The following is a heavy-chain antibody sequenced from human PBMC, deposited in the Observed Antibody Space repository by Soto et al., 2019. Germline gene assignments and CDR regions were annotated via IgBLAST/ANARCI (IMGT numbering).Heavy chain of an antibody. Sequence: QVQLVESGGGVVQPGRSLRLSCAASGFTFSSYGMHWVRQAPGKGLEWVAVIWYDGSNKYYADSVKGRFTISRDNSKNTLYLQMNSLRAEDTAVYYCAREGRRGELPDWWGQGTLVTVSS. V-gene: IGHV3-33*01. CDR2: IWYDGSNK. CDR1: GFTFSSYG. D-gene: IGHD1-26*01. J-gene: IGHJ4*02. CDR3: AREGRRGELPDW.